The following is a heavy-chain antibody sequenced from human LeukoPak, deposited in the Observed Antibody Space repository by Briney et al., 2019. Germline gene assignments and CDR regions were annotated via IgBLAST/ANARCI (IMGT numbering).Heavy chain of an antibody. CDR2: IDNDVTTT. CDR1: GFTFSVYG. D-gene: IGHD2-15*01. V-gene: IGHV3-74*01. Sequence: GGSLRLSCAASGFTFSVYGMHWVRQAPGEGLVWVSRIDNDVTTTSYADSVRGRFTISRDNAKSTLYLQMNSLRAEDTAVYYCAREYWGSSFDYWGQGTLVSVSS. J-gene: IGHJ4*02. CDR3: AREYWGSSFDY.